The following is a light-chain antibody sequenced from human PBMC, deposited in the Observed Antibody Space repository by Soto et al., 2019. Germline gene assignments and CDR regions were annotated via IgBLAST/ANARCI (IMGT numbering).Light chain of an antibody. CDR2: KAS. CDR1: QSISSW. V-gene: IGKV1-5*03. CDR3: QQYNSYWT. J-gene: IGKJ1*01. Sequence: DIQLNQSPSTLSAYVGDRVTLTCRASQSISSWLAWYQQKPGKAPKLLIYKASSLESGVPSRFSGSGSGTEFTLTISSLQPDDFATYYCQQYNSYWTFGQGTMVDIK.